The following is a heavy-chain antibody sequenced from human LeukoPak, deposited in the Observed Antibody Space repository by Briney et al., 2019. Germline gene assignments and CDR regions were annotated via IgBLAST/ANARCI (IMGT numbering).Heavy chain of an antibody. CDR2: ISSNGGST. J-gene: IGHJ4*02. CDR3: AREGIGMVAKNQPLDY. Sequence: QPGGSLRLSCAASGFTFSSYAMHWVRQAPGNGLEYVSAISSNGGSTYYANSVKGRFTISRDNSKNTLYLQMGSLRAEDMAVYYCAREGIGMVAKNQPLDYGGQGTLVTVSS. CDR1: GFTFSSYA. V-gene: IGHV3-64*01. D-gene: IGHD5-12*01.